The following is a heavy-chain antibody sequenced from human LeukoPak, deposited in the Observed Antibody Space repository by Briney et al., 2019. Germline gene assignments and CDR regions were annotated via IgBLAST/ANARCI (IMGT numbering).Heavy chain of an antibody. Sequence: GGSLRLSCAASGFTFSSYAMHWVRQRPRPGLEWVAVISYDGSNKYYADSAKGRFTISTDNSKNTLYLQMNSLRAEDTAVYYCARAEWLRLGPDYWGQGTLVTVSS. CDR3: ARAEWLRLGPDY. CDR2: ISYDGSNK. V-gene: IGHV3-30*04. D-gene: IGHD5-12*01. J-gene: IGHJ4*02. CDR1: GFTFSSYA.